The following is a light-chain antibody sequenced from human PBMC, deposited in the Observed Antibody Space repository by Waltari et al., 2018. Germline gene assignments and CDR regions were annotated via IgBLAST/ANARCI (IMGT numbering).Light chain of an antibody. CDR1: QSVLYSSDNKNY. J-gene: IGKJ2*01. CDR3: QQYYSTPYT. V-gene: IGKV4-1*01. CDR2: WAS. Sequence: DIVMTQSPDSLAVFLGERATINCKSSQSVLYSSDNKNYLAWYQQKPGQPPKLLIYWASTRGSGVPDRISGSGSGTDFTLTISGLQAEDVALYYCQQYYSTPYTFGQGTKLEI.